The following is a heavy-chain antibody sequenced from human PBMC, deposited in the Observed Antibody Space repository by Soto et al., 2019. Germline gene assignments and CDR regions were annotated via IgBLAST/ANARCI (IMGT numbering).Heavy chain of an antibody. CDR3: AKDLGYCSGGSCYGLGY. Sequence: SLRLSCAASGFTFDDYAMHWVRQAPGKGLEWVSGISWNSGSIGYADSVKGRFTISRDNAKNSLYLQMNSLRAEDTALYYCAKDLGYCSGGSCYGLGYWGQGTLVTVLL. V-gene: IGHV3-9*01. J-gene: IGHJ4*02. CDR1: GFTFDDYA. D-gene: IGHD2-15*01. CDR2: ISWNSGSI.